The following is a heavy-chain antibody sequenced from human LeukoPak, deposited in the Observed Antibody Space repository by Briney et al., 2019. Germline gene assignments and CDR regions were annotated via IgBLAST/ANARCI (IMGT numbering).Heavy chain of an antibody. CDR3: ARVMAIAVAGNWFDP. D-gene: IGHD6-19*01. J-gene: IGHJ5*02. CDR1: GFTFSSYS. Sequence: TGGSLRLSCAASGFTFSSYSMSWVRQAPGKGLEWVSSISSSSSYIYYADSVKGRFTISRDNAKNSLYLQMNSLRAEDTAVYYCARVMAIAVAGNWFDPWGQGTLVTVSS. CDR2: ISSSSSYI. V-gene: IGHV3-21*01.